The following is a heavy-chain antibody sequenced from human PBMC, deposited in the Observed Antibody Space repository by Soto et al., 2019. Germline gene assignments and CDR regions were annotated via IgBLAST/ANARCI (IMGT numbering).Heavy chain of an antibody. V-gene: IGHV4-39*01. CDR2: IYYSGST. Sequence: ASETLSLTCTVSRDSISSSIYYWGWIRQPPEKGLEWIGSIYYSGSTDYNPSLKSRVTISVDTSKNQFSLKLSSVTAADTAVYYCGREGGYWGTGTLVTVSS. CDR1: RDSISSSIYY. J-gene: IGHJ4*02. D-gene: IGHD3-16*01. CDR3: GREGGY.